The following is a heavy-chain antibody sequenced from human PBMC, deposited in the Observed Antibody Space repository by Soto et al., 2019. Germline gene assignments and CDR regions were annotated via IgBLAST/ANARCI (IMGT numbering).Heavy chain of an antibody. CDR1: VFTFSTCA. V-gene: IGHV3-23*01. J-gene: IGHJ4*02. Sequence: LRLSCAASVFTFSTCAMSWVRQAPGKGLEWVSSIGGSGGRTYQADSVKGRFTISRDDSKNTLYLQMNSLRAEDTAVYYCAKDPSYYGGNLRGSYFDYWGQGTLVTVSS. D-gene: IGHD4-17*01. CDR2: IGGSGGRT. CDR3: AKDPSYYGGNLRGSYFDY.